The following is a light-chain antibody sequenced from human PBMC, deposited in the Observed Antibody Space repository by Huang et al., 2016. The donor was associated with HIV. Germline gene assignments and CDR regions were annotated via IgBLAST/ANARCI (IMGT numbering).Light chain of an antibody. CDR2: YSS. J-gene: IGKJ2*01. CDR1: QNIGNS. CDR3: HQSSSLPYT. V-gene: IGKV6-21*02. Sequence: EIVLTQSPDFQSVTPKEKITITCRASQNIGNSLHGYQQKPDQSPQLLIKYSSQTISGVPSRFSGSGSGTDLTLTINTPEAGDAATYYCHQSSSLPYTFGQGTKLEIK.